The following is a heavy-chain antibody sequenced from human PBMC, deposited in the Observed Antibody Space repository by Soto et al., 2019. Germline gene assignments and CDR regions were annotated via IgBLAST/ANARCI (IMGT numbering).Heavy chain of an antibody. J-gene: IGHJ4*02. CDR1: GTSISSGGYF. CDR3: ARGFVETAMAFDC. Sequence: QVQLQESGPGLVKPSQTLSLACSVSGTSISSGGYFWSWIRQLPGKGLEWLGYIHYSGSTYYNPSVKTRVVMSMDKSKNDFYLRLNSVTAADTAVYYCARGFVETAMAFDCWGQGALVTVSS. D-gene: IGHD5-18*01. V-gene: IGHV4-31*03. CDR2: IHYSGST.